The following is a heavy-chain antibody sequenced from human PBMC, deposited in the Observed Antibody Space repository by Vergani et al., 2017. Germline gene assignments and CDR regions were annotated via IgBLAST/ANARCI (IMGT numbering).Heavy chain of an antibody. Sequence: QVRLKESDPGPVKPSETLSLTCAVSGYSVSSGYYWGWIRQPPGKGLEWIGNIYHIGRTEYNPSLRSRVNISIDTSNNQFSLSLTSVTAADTAVYYCARRHPRIVVVSDLTEGTVDVWGQGSLVTVSS. CDR2: IYHIGRT. J-gene: IGHJ3*01. CDR1: GYSVSSGYY. CDR3: ARRHPRIVVVSDLTEGTVDV. V-gene: IGHV4-38-2*01. D-gene: IGHD2-21*01.